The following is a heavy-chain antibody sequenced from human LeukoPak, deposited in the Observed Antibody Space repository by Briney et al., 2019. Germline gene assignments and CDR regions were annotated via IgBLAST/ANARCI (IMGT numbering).Heavy chain of an antibody. CDR2: INPNSGGT. J-gene: IGHJ4*02. V-gene: IGHV1-2*02. Sequence: AASVKVSFKASGYTFIGYYMHWVRQAPGQGLEWMGWINPNSGGTNYAQKFQGRVTMTRDTSISTAYMELSRLRSDDTAVYYCARGRGYSNFDYWGQGTLVTVSS. CDR1: GYTFIGYY. D-gene: IGHD4-11*01. CDR3: ARGRGYSNFDY.